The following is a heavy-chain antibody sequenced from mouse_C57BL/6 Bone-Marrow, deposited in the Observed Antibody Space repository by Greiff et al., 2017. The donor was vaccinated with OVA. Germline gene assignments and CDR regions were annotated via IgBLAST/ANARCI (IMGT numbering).Heavy chain of an antibody. CDR1: GYTFTSYW. J-gene: IGHJ2*01. CDR3: ARSGYDPFDY. Sequence: QVQLQQPGAELVRPGTSVTLSCKASGYTFTSYWMHWVKQRPGQGLEWIGVIDPSDSYTNYNQKFKGKATLTVDTSSSTADMQLSSLTSEDSAVYYCARSGYDPFDYWGQGTTLTVSS. CDR2: IDPSDSYT. D-gene: IGHD2-2*01. V-gene: IGHV1-59*01.